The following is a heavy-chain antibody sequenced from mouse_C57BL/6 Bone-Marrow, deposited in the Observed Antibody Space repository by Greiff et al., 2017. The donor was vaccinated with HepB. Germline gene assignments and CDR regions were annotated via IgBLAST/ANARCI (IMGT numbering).Heavy chain of an antibody. CDR1: GFSLTSYG. V-gene: IGHV2-2*01. CDR2: IWSGGST. J-gene: IGHJ3*01. CDR3: ASHDGYYSWFAY. D-gene: IGHD2-3*01. Sequence: QVQLKESGPGLVQPSQSLSITCTVSGFSLTSYGVHWVRQSPGKGLEWLGVIWSGGSTDYNAAFISRLSISKDNSKSQVFFKMNSLQADDTAIYYCASHDGYYSWFAYWGQGTLVTVSA.